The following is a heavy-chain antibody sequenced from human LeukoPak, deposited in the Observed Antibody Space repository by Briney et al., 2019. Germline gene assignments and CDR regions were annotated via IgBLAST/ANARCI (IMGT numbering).Heavy chain of an antibody. Sequence: SETLSLTCTVSGDSISSGDYYWSWIRQPAGKGLEWIGRIYTSGSTNYNPSLKSRVTISVDTSKNQFSLKLSSVTAADTAVYYCARLATPSTMAARGRSWFESWGQGTLVTVSS. CDR3: ARLATPSTMAARGRSWFES. CDR2: IYTSGST. J-gene: IGHJ5*01. CDR1: GDSISSGDYY. D-gene: IGHD6-6*01. V-gene: IGHV4-61*02.